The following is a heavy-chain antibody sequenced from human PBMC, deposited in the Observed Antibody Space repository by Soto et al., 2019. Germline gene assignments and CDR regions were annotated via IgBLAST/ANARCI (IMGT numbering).Heavy chain of an antibody. V-gene: IGHV1-2*02. Sequence: ASVKVSCKASGYTFTGYYMHWVRQAPGQGLEWMGWINPNSGGTNYAQKFQGRVTMTRDTSISTAYMELSRLRFDDTAVYYCARGSLVVVTAQNPPIDYWGQGTLVTVSS. CDR1: GYTFTGYY. J-gene: IGHJ4*02. CDR2: INPNSGGT. D-gene: IGHD2-21*02. CDR3: ARGSLVVVTAQNPPIDY.